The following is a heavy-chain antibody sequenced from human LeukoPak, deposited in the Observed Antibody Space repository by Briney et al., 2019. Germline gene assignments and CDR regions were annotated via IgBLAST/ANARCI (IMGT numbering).Heavy chain of an antibody. V-gene: IGHV4-59*08. D-gene: IGHD1-14*01. J-gene: IGHJ5*02. CDR3: ARVPGPNWFDP. CDR2: IYYSGST. CDR1: GGSITDYY. Sequence: SETLSLTCTVSGGSITDYYWSWIRQSPGNGLEWIGYIYYSGSTNYNPSLKSRVTISVDTSKNQFSLNLSSVTAADTAVYYCARVPGPNWFDPWGLGTLVTVSS.